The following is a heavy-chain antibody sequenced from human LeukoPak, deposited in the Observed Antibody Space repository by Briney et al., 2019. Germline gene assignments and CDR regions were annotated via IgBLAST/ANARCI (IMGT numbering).Heavy chain of an antibody. D-gene: IGHD4-11*01. V-gene: IGHV4-59*12. CDR2: IYYSGST. Sequence: SETLSLTCTVSGGSISSYYWSWIRQPPGKGLEWIGYIYYSGSTNYNPSLKSRVTISVDTSKNQFSLKLSSVTAADTAVYYCASLTNLDDYSASFFDYWGQGTLVSVSS. CDR3: ASLTNLDDYSASFFDY. CDR1: GGSISSYY. J-gene: IGHJ4*02.